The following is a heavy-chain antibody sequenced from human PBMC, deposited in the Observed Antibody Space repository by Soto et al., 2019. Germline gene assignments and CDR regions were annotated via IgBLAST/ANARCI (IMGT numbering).Heavy chain of an antibody. CDR2: ISYDGSNK. Sequence: SLRLSCAASGFTFSSYGMHWVRQAPGKGLEWVAVISYDGSNKYYADSVKGRFTISRDNSKNTLYLQMNSLRAEDTVVYYCANSLWFGELLSPYYYYGMDVWGQGTTVTVSS. CDR1: GFTFSSYG. D-gene: IGHD3-10*01. CDR3: ANSLWFGELLSPYYYYGMDV. J-gene: IGHJ6*02. V-gene: IGHV3-30*18.